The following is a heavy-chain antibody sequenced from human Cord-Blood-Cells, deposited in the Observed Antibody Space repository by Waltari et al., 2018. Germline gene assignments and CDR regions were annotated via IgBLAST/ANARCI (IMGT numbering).Heavy chain of an antibody. J-gene: IGHJ2*01. Sequence: EVQLVQSGAAVKKPGESLTISCNGSVYSFTNYWIGGVRQRPGKGLEGGGLLYPGDSYTGYSRSFQCQVTISADKSIGTAYLQGSSRKASDTAMYYCARPLEITSGWYFDLWGRGTLVTVSS. CDR2: LYPGDSYT. CDR1: VYSFTNYW. CDR3: ARPLEITSGWYFDL. D-gene: IGHD3-10*01. V-gene: IGHV5-51*01.